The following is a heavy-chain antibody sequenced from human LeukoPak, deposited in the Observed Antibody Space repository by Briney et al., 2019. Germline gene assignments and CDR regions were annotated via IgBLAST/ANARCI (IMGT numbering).Heavy chain of an antibody. J-gene: IGHJ4*02. CDR2: IYYSGST. Sequence: SETLSLTCTVSGGSISSSSYYWGWIRQPPGKGLGWIGSIYYSGSTYYNPSLKSRVTISVDTSKNQFSLKLSSVTAADTAVYYCARHDSVVTAMVDYWGQGTLVTVSS. D-gene: IGHD2-21*02. CDR3: ARHDSVVTAMVDY. V-gene: IGHV4-39*01. CDR1: GGSISSSSYY.